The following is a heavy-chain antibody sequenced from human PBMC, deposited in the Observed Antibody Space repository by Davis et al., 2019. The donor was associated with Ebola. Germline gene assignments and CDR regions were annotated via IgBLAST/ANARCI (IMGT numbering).Heavy chain of an antibody. CDR2: TYYRSKWYV. V-gene: IGHV6-1*01. CDR1: GDSVSSNSAA. J-gene: IGHJ4*02. D-gene: IGHD3-22*01. CDR3: ARDPPYDQGYDY. Sequence: MPSETLSLTCAISGDSVSSNSAARNWIRQSPSRGLEWLGRTYYRSKWYVDYAVSVKSRMTINPDTSKNQFSLQLSSVTPEDTAVYYCARDPPYDQGYDYWGQGILVTVSS.